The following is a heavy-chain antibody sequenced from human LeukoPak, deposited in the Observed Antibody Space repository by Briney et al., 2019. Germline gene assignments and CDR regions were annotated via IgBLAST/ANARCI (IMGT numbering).Heavy chain of an antibody. CDR2: ISGSGGTT. V-gene: IGHV3-23*01. J-gene: IGHJ3*02. D-gene: IGHD1-26*01. Sequence: GGSLRLSCVASGFTFSSYAMSWVRQAPGKGLEWVSTISGSGGTTYYADSVKGRFTISRDNSKNTLYLQMNSQRAEDTAVYYCAKGVGSGTYTRFAFDIWGQGTMVTVSS. CDR3: AKGVGSGTYTRFAFDI. CDR1: GFTFSSYA.